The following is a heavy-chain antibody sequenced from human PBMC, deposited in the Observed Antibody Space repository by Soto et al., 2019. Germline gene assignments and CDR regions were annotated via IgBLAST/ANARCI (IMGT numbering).Heavy chain of an antibody. CDR1: GGSVISSSW. V-gene: IGHV4-4*02. Sequence: HLQESGPGLVKPSGTLSLTCGVSGGSVISSSWWTWVRQSPEKGLEWIGEIYHAGSPNYNPSFQSRINISLDRSKNTFSLRLTSVTAADAAIYYCARGSSFRGDFDVWGQGTTVTDSS. CDR2: IYHAGSP. CDR3: ARGSSFRGDFDV. D-gene: IGHD2-21*01. J-gene: IGHJ3*01.